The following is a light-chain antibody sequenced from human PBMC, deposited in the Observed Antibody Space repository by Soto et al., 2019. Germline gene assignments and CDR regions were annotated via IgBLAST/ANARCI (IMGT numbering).Light chain of an antibody. J-gene: IGKJ2*01. CDR2: GAS. Sequence: DVQMTQSPSSLSASVGDTVTITCRASQNVRIYLNWYQQKPGKAPRPLICGASSLQSGVPSRFSGTGSETDFTVTINNLQPEDFATYYCQQSRSFPYTFGQGTKLEI. CDR1: QNVRIY. V-gene: IGKV1-39*01. CDR3: QQSRSFPYT.